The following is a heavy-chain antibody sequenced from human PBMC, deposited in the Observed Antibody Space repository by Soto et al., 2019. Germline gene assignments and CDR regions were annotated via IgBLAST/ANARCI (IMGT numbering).Heavy chain of an antibody. CDR2: ISYDGSNK. V-gene: IGHV3-30*18. Sequence: ESGGGVVQPGRSLRLSCAASGFTFSSYGMHWVRQAPGKGLEWVAVISYDGSNKYYADSVKGRFTISRDNSKNTLYLQMNSLRAEDTAVYYCAKDRRGFDYWGQGTLVTVSS. CDR3: AKDRRGFDY. D-gene: IGHD3-16*01. J-gene: IGHJ4*02. CDR1: GFTFSSYG.